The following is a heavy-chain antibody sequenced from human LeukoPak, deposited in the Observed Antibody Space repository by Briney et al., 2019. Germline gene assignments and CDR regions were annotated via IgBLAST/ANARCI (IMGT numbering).Heavy chain of an antibody. V-gene: IGHV3-74*01. CDR3: AKEGITIFGVVWCYFDY. Sequence: GGSLRLSCAASGFTFSSYWMHWVRQAPGKGLVWVSRINTDGSSTSYADSVKGRFTISRDNAKNTLYLQMNSLRAEDTAVYFCAKEGITIFGVVWCYFDYWGQGTLVTVSS. CDR1: GFTFSSYW. J-gene: IGHJ4*02. CDR2: INTDGSST. D-gene: IGHD3-3*01.